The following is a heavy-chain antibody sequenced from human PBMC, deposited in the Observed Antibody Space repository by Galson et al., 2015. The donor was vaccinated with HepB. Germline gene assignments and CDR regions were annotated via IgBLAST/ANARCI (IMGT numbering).Heavy chain of an antibody. V-gene: IGHV3-30*02. J-gene: IGHJ2*01. D-gene: IGHD2-2*01. Sequence: SLRLSCAASGFTFSSYGMHWVRQAPGKGLEWVTFIRYDGSAIEYADSVKGRFTISRDNSKNTLYLLMSSLRAEDTAVYYCAKGAHRDCTSTSCLGDWYFDLWGRGTLVTVSS. CDR3: AKGAHRDCTSTSCLGDWYFDL. CDR2: IRYDGSAI. CDR1: GFTFSSYG.